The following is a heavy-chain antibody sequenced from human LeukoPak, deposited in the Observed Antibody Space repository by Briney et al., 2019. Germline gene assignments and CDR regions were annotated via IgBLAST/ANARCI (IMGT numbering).Heavy chain of an antibody. Sequence: GGSLRLSCAASGFNLSSYSMNWVRQAPGKGLEWVASINRSGSHTFYADSVKGRFTISRDNAKNSLHLQMNSLRVEDTAVYYCARERNNWNYEGFDYWGQGTLVTVSS. CDR1: GFNLSSYS. J-gene: IGHJ4*02. V-gene: IGHV3-21*01. CDR2: INRSGSHT. D-gene: IGHD1-7*01. CDR3: ARERNNWNYEGFDY.